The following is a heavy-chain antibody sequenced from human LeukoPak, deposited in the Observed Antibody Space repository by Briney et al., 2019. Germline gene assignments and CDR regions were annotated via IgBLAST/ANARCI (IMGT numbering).Heavy chain of an antibody. CDR2: IYSGGST. CDR3: ARDILNYDSSGYPEI. D-gene: IGHD3-22*01. J-gene: IGHJ4*02. Sequence: GGSLRLSCAASGFTVSSNYMSWVRQAPGKGLEWVSVIYSGGSTNYADSVKGRFTISRDNSKNTLYPQMHSLSAEDTAVYYCARDILNYDSSGYPEIWGQGTLVTVSS. V-gene: IGHV3-53*01. CDR1: GFTVSSNY.